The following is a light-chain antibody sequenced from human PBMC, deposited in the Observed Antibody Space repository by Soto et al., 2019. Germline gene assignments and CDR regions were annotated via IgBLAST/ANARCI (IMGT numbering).Light chain of an antibody. CDR3: QQYNNWPPYT. Sequence: EVVMTQSPATLSVSPGERATLSCRASQTVSSTLAWYQQKPGQAPRLLIYDASTRATGIPARFSGSGSGTEFTHTISSLQSEDAAVYLCQQYNNWPPYTIGPGTKVDIK. V-gene: IGKV3-15*01. J-gene: IGKJ3*01. CDR2: DAS. CDR1: QTVSST.